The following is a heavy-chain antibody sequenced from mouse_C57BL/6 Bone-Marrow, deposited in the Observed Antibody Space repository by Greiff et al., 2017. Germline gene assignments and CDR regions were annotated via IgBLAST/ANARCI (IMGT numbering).Heavy chain of an antibody. CDR1: GYTFTSYW. CDR2: IYPGSGST. CDR3: ARPYYSNYWYVDF. J-gene: IGHJ1*03. D-gene: IGHD2-5*01. V-gene: IGHV1-55*01. Sequence: QVQLKQPGAELVKPGASVKMSCKASGYTFTSYWITWVKQRPGQGLEWIGEIYPGSGSTNYNEKFKSKATLTVDTSSITAYMQLSSLTSEDSAVYDCARPYYSNYWYVDFWGTGTTVTVSS.